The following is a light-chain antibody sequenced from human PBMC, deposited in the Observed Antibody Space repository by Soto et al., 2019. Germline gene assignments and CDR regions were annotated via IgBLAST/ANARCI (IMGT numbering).Light chain of an antibody. V-gene: IGKV3D-15*01. J-gene: IGKJ1*01. CDR3: QQYGNSLWT. CDR2: GAS. CDR1: QSVSSN. Sequence: IVLTQSPATLSVSPGERATLSCMASQSVSSNLAWHQQRPGQAPRLLIYGASTRATGVPARFSGGGSGTEFTLTITRLEPEDFAVYYCQQYGNSLWTFGQGTKVDIK.